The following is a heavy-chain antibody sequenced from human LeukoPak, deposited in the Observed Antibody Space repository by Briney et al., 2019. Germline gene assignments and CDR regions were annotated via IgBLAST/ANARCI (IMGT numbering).Heavy chain of an antibody. CDR3: ARDRSALGYCSGGSCYSGIYFDY. V-gene: IGHV4-39*07. Sequence: SETLSLTCTVSGGSISSSSYYWGCIRQPPGKGLEWIGSIYYSGSTYYNPSLKSRVTISVDTSKDQFSLKLSSVTAADTAVYYCARDRSALGYCSGGSCYSGIYFDYWGQGTLVTVSS. CDR1: GGSISSSSYY. J-gene: IGHJ4*02. D-gene: IGHD2-15*01. CDR2: IYYSGST.